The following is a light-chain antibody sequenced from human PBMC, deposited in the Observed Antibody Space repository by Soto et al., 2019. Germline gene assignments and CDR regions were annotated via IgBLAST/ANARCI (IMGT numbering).Light chain of an antibody. V-gene: IGKV1-5*01. CDR3: QQYNRYSWT. Sequence: DIQMTQSPSTLSASVGDRVTITCRASQTISNWLAWYQQKPGKAPKLLIYDASSLESGVPSRFSGSGSGTEFTLTISSRQPDDFATYYCQQYNRYSWTFGQGTKVDIK. J-gene: IGKJ1*01. CDR2: DAS. CDR1: QTISNW.